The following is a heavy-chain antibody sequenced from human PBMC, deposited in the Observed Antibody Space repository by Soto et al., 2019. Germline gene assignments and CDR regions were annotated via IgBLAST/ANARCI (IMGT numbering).Heavy chain of an antibody. J-gene: IGHJ4*02. V-gene: IGHV1-46*01. CDR2: INPSGGST. Sequence: GASVKVSCKASGYTFTSYYMHWVRQAPGQGLEWMGIINPSGGSTSYAQKFQGRVTMTRDTSTSTAYMELSSLRSEDTAVYYCARTFYCSGGSCYSVGVGYWGQGTLVTVSS. CDR1: GYTFTSYY. CDR3: ARTFYCSGGSCYSVGVGY. D-gene: IGHD2-15*01.